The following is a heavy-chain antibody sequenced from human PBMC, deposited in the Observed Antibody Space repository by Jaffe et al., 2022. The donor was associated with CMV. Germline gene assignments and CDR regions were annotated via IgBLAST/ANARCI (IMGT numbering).Heavy chain of an antibody. CDR2: INHSGST. J-gene: IGHJ4*02. CDR3: ARERREMATIIGFDY. Sequence: QVQLQQWGAGLLKPSETLSLTCAVYGGSFSGYYWSWIRQPPGKGLEWIGEINHSGSTNYNPSLKSRVTISVDTSKNQFSLKLSSVTAADTAVYYCARERREMATIIGFDYWGQGTLVTVSS. CDR1: GGSFSGYY. V-gene: IGHV4-34*01. D-gene: IGHD5-12*01.